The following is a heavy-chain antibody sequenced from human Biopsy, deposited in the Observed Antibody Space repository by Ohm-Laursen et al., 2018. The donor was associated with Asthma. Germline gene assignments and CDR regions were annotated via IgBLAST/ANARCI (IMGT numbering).Heavy chain of an antibody. Sequence: SLRLSCSASGFTFGDYWMSWVRQAPGKGLEWVGRIKSKTDGGTTDYAAPVKGRFTISRDDSKNSLYLQMNSLNTEDTAVYYCTTGIDYWGQRTLVTVSS. V-gene: IGHV3-15*01. D-gene: IGHD6-13*01. CDR3: TTGIDY. J-gene: IGHJ4*02. CDR1: GFTFGDYW. CDR2: IKSKTDGGTT.